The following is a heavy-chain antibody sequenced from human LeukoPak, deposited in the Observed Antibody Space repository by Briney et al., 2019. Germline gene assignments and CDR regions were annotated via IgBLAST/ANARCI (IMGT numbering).Heavy chain of an antibody. J-gene: IGHJ6*03. CDR1: GGSFSGYY. CDR2: INHSGST. CDR3: ARLGYSSSSYYYYYMDV. Sequence: PSETLSLTCAVYGGSFSGYYWSWIRQPPGKGLEWIGEINHSGSTNYNPSLKSRVTISVDTSKNQFSLKLSSVTTADTAVYYCARLGYSSSSYYYYYMDVWGKGTTVTVSS. V-gene: IGHV4-34*01. D-gene: IGHD6-13*01.